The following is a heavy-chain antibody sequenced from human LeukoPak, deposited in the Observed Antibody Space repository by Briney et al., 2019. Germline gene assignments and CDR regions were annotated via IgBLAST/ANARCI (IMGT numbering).Heavy chain of an antibody. D-gene: IGHD2/OR15-2a*01. J-gene: IGHJ3*02. V-gene: IGHV1-18*01. Sequence: ASVKVSCKASGYTFINFYMHWVRQAPGQGLEWMGWISAYNGNTNYAQKLQGRVTMTTDTSTSTAYMELRSLRSEDTAVYYCARDRTDYFDAFDIWGQGTMVTVSS. CDR3: ARDRTDYFDAFDI. CDR1: GYTFINFY. CDR2: ISAYNGNT.